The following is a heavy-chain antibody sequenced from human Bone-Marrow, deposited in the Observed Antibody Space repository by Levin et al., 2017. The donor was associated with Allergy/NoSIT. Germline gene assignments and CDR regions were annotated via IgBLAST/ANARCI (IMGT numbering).Heavy chain of an antibody. Sequence: PGESLKISCQGSGYKFSDYWIGWVRQMPGKGLECMGIIYPGDSDSRYSPSFQGQVSFSADKSISTAYMQWSSLKASDSGMYYCARFRGEPCTGSGCYMGDYYALDVWGQGTTVTVSS. J-gene: IGHJ6*02. V-gene: IGHV5-51*01. CDR1: GYKFSDYW. CDR2: IYPGDSDS. CDR3: ARFRGEPCTGSGCYMGDYYALDV. D-gene: IGHD2-8*02.